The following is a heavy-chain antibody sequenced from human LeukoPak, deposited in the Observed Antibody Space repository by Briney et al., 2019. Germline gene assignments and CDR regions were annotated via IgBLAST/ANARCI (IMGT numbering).Heavy chain of an antibody. D-gene: IGHD6-13*01. CDR3: ASAKKVAAARNYFDY. CDR1: GYTFTGYY. CDR2: INPNSGGT. Sequence: ASVKVSCKASGYTFTGYYMHWVRQAPGQGLEWMGWINPNSGGTNYAQKFQGRVTMTRDTPTSTVYMELSSLRSEDTAVYYCASAKKVAAARNYFDYWGQGTLVTVSS. V-gene: IGHV1-2*02. J-gene: IGHJ4*02.